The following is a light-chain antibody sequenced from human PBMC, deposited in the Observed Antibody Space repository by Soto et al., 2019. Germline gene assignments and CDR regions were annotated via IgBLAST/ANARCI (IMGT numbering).Light chain of an antibody. CDR2: DVS. J-gene: IGLJ3*02. V-gene: IGLV2-11*01. CDR1: SSDVGGYNY. Sequence: QSALTQPRSVSGSPGQSVTISCTGTSSDVGGYNYVSWYQQHPGKAPKIIIYDVSKRPSGVPDRFSGSRSGNTASLTISGLQAEDEADYYCCSYAGSQTWVFGGGTKLTVL. CDR3: CSYAGSQTWV.